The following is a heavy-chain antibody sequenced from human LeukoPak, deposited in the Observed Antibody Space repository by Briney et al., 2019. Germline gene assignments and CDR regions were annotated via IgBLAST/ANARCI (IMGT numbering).Heavy chain of an antibody. D-gene: IGHD3-22*01. V-gene: IGHV1-46*01. J-gene: IGHJ4*02. CDR2: INPSGGST. Sequence: RASVKVSCKASGYTFTSYYMHWVRQAPGQGLEWMRIINPSGGSTSYAQKFQGRVTMTRDTSTSTVYMELSSLRSEDTAVYYCARDADYYDSSGYVVFDYWGQGTLVTVSS. CDR1: GYTFTSYY. CDR3: ARDADYYDSSGYVVFDY.